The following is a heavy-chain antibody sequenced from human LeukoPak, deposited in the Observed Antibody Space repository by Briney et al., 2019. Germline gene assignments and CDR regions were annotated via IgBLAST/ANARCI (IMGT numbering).Heavy chain of an antibody. Sequence: ASVKVSCTASGYSFSAHYMHWVRQAPGQGLEWMGWINPNSGSTNYAQNLQGRVTMTRDTSTSTAYMELSRLSSDDTAVYYCARSRDTVGTTFDYWGQGTLVTVSS. CDR2: INPNSGST. D-gene: IGHD5-12*01. CDR1: GYSFSAHY. V-gene: IGHV1-2*02. CDR3: ARSRDTVGTTFDY. J-gene: IGHJ4*02.